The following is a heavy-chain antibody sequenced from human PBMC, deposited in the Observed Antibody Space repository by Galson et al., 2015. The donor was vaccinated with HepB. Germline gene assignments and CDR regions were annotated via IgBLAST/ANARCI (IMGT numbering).Heavy chain of an antibody. V-gene: IGHV1-18*01. D-gene: IGHD4-17*01. CDR2: ISAHNGNT. Sequence: SVKVSCKASGYTFTNSGINWVRQAPGQGLEWMGWISAHNGNTRYAKKVQGRVTLTTDTSTSTAYMDLTTLRSDDTAIYYCARDSAELSTVTSPSTSFDYWGQGTLVTVSS. J-gene: IGHJ4*02. CDR1: GYTFTNSG. CDR3: ARDSAELSTVTSPSTSFDY.